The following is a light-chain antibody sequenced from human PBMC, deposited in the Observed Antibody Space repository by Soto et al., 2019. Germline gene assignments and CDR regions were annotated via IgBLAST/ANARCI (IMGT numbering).Light chain of an antibody. CDR3: QQYAESPLT. CDR2: GAS. CDR1: QSLDTYT. V-gene: IGKV3-20*01. J-gene: IGKJ3*01. Sequence: EIVVTQSPVTLSLSPGEKATLSCRASQSLDTYTLAWYQQKPGQAPRLLIYGASTRAAAIPDRFIGSGSGTDFALTISRLEPEDFAVYYCQQYAESPLTFGPGT.